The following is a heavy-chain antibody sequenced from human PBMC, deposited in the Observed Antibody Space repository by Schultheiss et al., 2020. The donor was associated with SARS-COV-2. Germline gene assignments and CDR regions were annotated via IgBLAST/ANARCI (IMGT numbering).Heavy chain of an antibody. V-gene: IGHV3-23*01. Sequence: RGSLRLSCAASGFTFSSYAMSWVRQAPGKGLEWVSAISGSGGSTYYADSVKGRFTISRDNSKNTLYLQMNSLRAEDTAVYYCAKAGGGFGELYDYWGQGTLVTVSS. CDR3: AKAGGGFGELYDY. J-gene: IGHJ4*02. CDR2: ISGSGGST. CDR1: GFTFSSYA. D-gene: IGHD3-10*01.